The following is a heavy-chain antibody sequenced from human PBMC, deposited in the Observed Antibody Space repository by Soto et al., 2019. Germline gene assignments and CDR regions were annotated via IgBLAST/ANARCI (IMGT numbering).Heavy chain of an antibody. D-gene: IGHD2-2*01. CDR1: GGSFSGYY. V-gene: IGHV4-34*01. J-gene: IGHJ6*03. CDR2: INHSGST. Sequence: SETLSLTCAVYGGSFSGYYWSWIRQPPGKGLEWIGEINHSGSTNYNPSLKSRVTISVDTSKNQFSLKLSSVTAADTAVYYCARGLCGSTSCYGIRRVNYYMDVWGKGTTVTVSS. CDR3: ARGLCGSTSCYGIRRVNYYMDV.